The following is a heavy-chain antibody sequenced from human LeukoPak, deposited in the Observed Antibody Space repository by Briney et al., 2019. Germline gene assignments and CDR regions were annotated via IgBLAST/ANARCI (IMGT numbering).Heavy chain of an antibody. CDR1: GFTFSSYW. Sequence: GGSLRLSCAASGFTFSSYWMHWVRQAPGKGLVWVSRINGDGSTTTYVDSVKGRFTIYRDNAKNTVYLQMNSLRVEDTAVYYCARAKGWELLDYWGQGTLVTVSS. V-gene: IGHV3-74*01. J-gene: IGHJ4*02. D-gene: IGHD1-26*01. CDR3: ARAKGWELLDY. CDR2: INGDGSTT.